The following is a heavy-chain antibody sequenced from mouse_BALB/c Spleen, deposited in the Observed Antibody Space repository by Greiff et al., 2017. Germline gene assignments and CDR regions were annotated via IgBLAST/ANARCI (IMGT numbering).Heavy chain of an antibody. CDR1: GYTFTSYY. CDR3: ARRGYGNYDAMDY. CDR2: INPSNGGT. Sequence: QVHVKQPGAELVKPGASVKLSCTASGYTFTSYYMYWVTQRPGQGLEWIGGINPSNGGTNFNEKFKSKATLTVDKSSSTAYMQLSSLTSENSAVYFCARRGYGNYDAMDYWGQGTSVTVSS. J-gene: IGHJ4*01. D-gene: IGHD2-10*02. V-gene: IGHV1-53*01.